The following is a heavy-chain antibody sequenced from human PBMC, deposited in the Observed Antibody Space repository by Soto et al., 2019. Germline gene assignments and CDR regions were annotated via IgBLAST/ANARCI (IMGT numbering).Heavy chain of an antibody. V-gene: IGHV3-30*18. CDR1: GFTFSSYG. J-gene: IGHJ3*02. D-gene: IGHD3-16*01. CDR2: ISYDGSNK. Sequence: PGGSLRLSCAASGFTFSSYGMHWVRQAPGKGLEWVAVISYDGSNKYYADSVKGRFTISRDNSKNTLYLQMNSLRAEDTAVYYCAKDGGNLFGRAFDIWGQGTMVTVSS. CDR3: AKDGGNLFGRAFDI.